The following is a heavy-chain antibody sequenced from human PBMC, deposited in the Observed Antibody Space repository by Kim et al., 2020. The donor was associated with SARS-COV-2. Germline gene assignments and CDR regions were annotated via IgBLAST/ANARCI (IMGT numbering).Heavy chain of an antibody. J-gene: IGHJ4*02. CDR2: INAGNGNT. D-gene: IGHD2-15*01. V-gene: IGHV1-3*01. CDR1: GYTFTSYA. Sequence: ASVKVSCKASGYTFTSYAMHWVRQAPGQRLEWMGWINAGNGNTKYSQKFQGRVTITRDTSASTAYMELSSLRSEDTAVYYCARDLEYCSGGSCSYFDYWGQGTLVTVSS. CDR3: ARDLEYCSGGSCSYFDY.